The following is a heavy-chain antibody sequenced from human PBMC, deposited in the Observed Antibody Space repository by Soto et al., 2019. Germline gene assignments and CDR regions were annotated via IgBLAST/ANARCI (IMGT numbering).Heavy chain of an antibody. V-gene: IGHV4-38-2*01. CDR3: ARNTSTYFDS. Sequence: SETLSLNCAFSCYSIINGEYWGLIRQAPGKGLEWIGSVYYSGSTHYDPSLRGRIAISVDTLKNQFSLRLPSVTAADTAMYFCARNTSTYFDSWGQGIPVTVSS. J-gene: IGHJ4*02. CDR2: VYYSGST. CDR1: CYSIINGEY.